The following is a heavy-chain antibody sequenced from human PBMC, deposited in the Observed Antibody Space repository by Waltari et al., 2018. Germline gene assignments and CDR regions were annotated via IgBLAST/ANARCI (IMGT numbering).Heavy chain of an antibody. V-gene: IGHV3-48*03. J-gene: IGHJ4*02. Sequence: EVQLVESGGGLVQPGGSLRLSCAASGFTFSSYEMTWVRQAPGKGLEGVSYISSSGSTIYYADSVKGRFTISRDNAKNSLYLQMNSLRAEDTAVYYCARGSVTIQLLYWGQGTLVTVSS. D-gene: IGHD4-4*01. CDR1: GFTFSSYE. CDR2: ISSSGSTI. CDR3: ARGSVTIQLLY.